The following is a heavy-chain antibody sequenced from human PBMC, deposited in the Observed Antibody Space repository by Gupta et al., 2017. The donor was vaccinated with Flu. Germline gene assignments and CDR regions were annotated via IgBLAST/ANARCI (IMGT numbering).Heavy chain of an antibody. J-gene: IGHJ6*02. Sequence: QVQLQESGPGLVKPSETLSLTCTVSGGSISSYYWSWIRQPAGKGLEWIGRIYTSGSTNYNPSLKSRVTMSVDTSKNQFSLKLSSVTAADTAVYYCARVGAVAGYYYYYGMDVWGQGTTVTVSS. CDR3: ARVGAVAGYYYYYGMDV. V-gene: IGHV4-4*07. CDR1: GGSISSYY. CDR2: IYTSGST. D-gene: IGHD6-19*01.